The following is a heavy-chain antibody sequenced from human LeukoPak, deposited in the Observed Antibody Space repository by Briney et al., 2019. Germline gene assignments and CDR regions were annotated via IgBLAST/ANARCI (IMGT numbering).Heavy chain of an antibody. D-gene: IGHD4-17*01. V-gene: IGHV3-30*18. CDR2: ISYDGSNK. CDR1: GFTFSSYG. J-gene: IGHJ4*02. CDR3: AKVLHDYGDYADY. Sequence: PGGSLRLSCAASGFTFSSYGMHWVRQAPGKGLEWVAVISYDGSNKYYADSVKGRSTISRDNSKNTLYLQMNSLRAEDTAVYYCAKVLHDYGDYADYWGQGTLVTVSS.